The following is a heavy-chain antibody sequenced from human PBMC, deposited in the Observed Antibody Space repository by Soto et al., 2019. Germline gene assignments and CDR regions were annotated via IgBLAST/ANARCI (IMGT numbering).Heavy chain of an antibody. Sequence: ASVKVSCKASGYTFTSYGISWVRQAPGQGLEWMGWISAYNGNTNYAQKLQGRVTMTTDPSTSTAYMELRSLRSDDTAVYYCARVKDTAMAYDAFDIWGQGTMVTVSS. J-gene: IGHJ3*02. CDR1: GYTFTSYG. CDR3: ARVKDTAMAYDAFDI. V-gene: IGHV1-18*01. CDR2: ISAYNGNT. D-gene: IGHD5-18*01.